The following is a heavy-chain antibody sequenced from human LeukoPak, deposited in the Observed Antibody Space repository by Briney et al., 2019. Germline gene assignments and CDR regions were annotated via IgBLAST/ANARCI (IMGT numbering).Heavy chain of an antibody. CDR1: GGSISSSSYY. Sequence: SETLSLTCTVSGGSISSSSYYWGWIRQPPGKGLEWIGSIYYSGSTYYNPSLKSRVTISVDTSKNQFSLKLSSVTAADTAVYYCARLRSSADFWTPYLSYFDYWGQGTLVTVSS. J-gene: IGHJ4*02. CDR3: ARLRSSADFWTPYLSYFDY. D-gene: IGHD3-3*01. V-gene: IGHV4-39*01. CDR2: IYYSGST.